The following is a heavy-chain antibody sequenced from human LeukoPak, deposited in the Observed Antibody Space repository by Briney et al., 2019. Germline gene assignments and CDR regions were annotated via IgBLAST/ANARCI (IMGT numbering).Heavy chain of an antibody. CDR1: GFTFSSYE. Sequence: GGSLRLSCAASGFTFSSYEMNWVRQAPGEGLEWVSYISSSGSTIYYADSVKGRFTISRDNAKNSLYLQMNSLRAEDTAVYYCAREDSTYYYDSSGYDDAFDIWGQGTMVTVSS. D-gene: IGHD3-22*01. CDR2: ISSSGSTI. V-gene: IGHV3-48*03. CDR3: AREDSTYYYDSSGYDDAFDI. J-gene: IGHJ3*02.